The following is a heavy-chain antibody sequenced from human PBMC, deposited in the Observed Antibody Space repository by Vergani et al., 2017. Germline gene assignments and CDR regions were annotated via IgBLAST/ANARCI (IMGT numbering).Heavy chain of an antibody. CDR1: GYSFRSYW. V-gene: IGHV5-51*01. CDR2: IYPADSDT. Sequence: EVPLVPSGAEVKTPGESLKISCKGSGYSFRSYWIAWVRQMPGKGLEWMGIIYPADSDTRYNPSFQGQVTISADKSINTAYLQWNSLKASDTAIYYCARYPDSFDYWGQGTLVTVSS. D-gene: IGHD3-3*01. CDR3: ARYPDSFDY. J-gene: IGHJ4*02.